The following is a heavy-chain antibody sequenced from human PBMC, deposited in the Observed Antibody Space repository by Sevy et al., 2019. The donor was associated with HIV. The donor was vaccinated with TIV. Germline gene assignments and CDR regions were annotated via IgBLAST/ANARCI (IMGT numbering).Heavy chain of an antibody. J-gene: IGHJ6*03. CDR1: GFTFSGSA. CDR2: IRSKANSYAT. V-gene: IGHV3-73*01. CDR3: TRHGDTAMVYYYYMDV. Sequence: GGSLRLSCAASGFTFSGSAMHWVRQASGKGLEWVGRIRSKANSYATAYAASVKGRFTISRDDSKNTAYLQMNSLKTEDTAVYYCTRHGDTAMVYYYYMDVWGKWTTVTVSS. D-gene: IGHD5-18*01.